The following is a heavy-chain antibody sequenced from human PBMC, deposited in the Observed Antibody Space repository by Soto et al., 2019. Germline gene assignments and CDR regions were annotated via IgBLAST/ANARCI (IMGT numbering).Heavy chain of an antibody. J-gene: IGHJ6*02. Sequence: ASVKVSCKASGYTFTSYHMHWVRQAPGQGLEWMGIINPSGGSTSYAQKFQGRVTMTRDTSTSTVYMELSSLRSEDTAVYYCAREAAELRFLEWLFDYYYYGMDVWGQGTTVTVS. CDR2: INPSGGST. CDR3: AREAAELRFLEWLFDYYYYGMDV. CDR1: GYTFTSYH. V-gene: IGHV1-46*01. D-gene: IGHD3-3*01.